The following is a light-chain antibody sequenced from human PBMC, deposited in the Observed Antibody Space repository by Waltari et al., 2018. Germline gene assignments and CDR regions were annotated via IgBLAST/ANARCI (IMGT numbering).Light chain of an antibody. V-gene: IGKV3-20*01. CDR2: GAS. Sequence: EIVLTQSPGTLSLSPGERATLPCRASQSVSSSYLAWYQRKPGQAPRLLIYGASSRATGIPDRFSGSGSGTDFTLTISRLEPEDFAVYYCQQYGSSPWTFGQGTKVEIK. J-gene: IGKJ1*01. CDR1: QSVSSSY. CDR3: QQYGSSPWT.